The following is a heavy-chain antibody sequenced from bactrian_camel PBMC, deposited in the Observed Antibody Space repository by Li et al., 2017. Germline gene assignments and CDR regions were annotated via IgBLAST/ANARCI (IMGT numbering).Heavy chain of an antibody. CDR1: KFTYSSNC. Sequence: HVQLVESGGGSVHPGGSLSLSCTTDKFTYSSNCMGWFRQAPGKEREGVATIDIDGTTNYADSVKGRFAISKDNAKRTLNLQMNSLKPEDTAMYYCAADRQRYSGHCHGRGPDFGYWGQGTQVTVS. V-gene: IGHV3S53*01. J-gene: IGHJ6*01. CDR2: IDIDGTT. CDR3: AADRQRYSGHCHGRGPDFGY. D-gene: IGHD2*01.